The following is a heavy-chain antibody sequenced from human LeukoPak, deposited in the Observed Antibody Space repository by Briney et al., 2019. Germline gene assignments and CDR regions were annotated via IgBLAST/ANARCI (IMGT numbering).Heavy chain of an antibody. CDR2: MNPNTGGT. CDR1: GYTFTSYD. D-gene: IGHD1-1*01. Sequence: ASVSVSCTASGYTFTSYDINWGRQATGQGLEWMGWMNPNTGGTNYAQTFQGRVTLTRDTSISTAYMDLSSLRSDDTAVYYCARGGFAGNILERASYYYFLDVWGKGTTVTVSS. V-gene: IGHV1-2*02. J-gene: IGHJ6*03. CDR3: ARGGFAGNILERASYYYFLDV.